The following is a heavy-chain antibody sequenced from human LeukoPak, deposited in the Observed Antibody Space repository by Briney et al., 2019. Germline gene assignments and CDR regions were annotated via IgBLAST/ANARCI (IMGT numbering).Heavy chain of an antibody. CDR1: GFTFSSYW. V-gene: IGHV3-7*04. CDR3: AREDGYNFFDY. Sequence: GGSLRLSCAASGFTFSSYWMSWVRQAPGKGLGWVANIKQDGSDKYYVDSVKGRFTISRDNAKNSLYLQMNSLRAEDTAVYYCAREDGYNFFDYWGQGTLVTVSS. J-gene: IGHJ4*02. CDR2: IKQDGSDK. D-gene: IGHD5-24*01.